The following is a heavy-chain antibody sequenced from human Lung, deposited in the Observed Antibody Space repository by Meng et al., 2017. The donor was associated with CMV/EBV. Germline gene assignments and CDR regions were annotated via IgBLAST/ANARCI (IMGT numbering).Heavy chain of an antibody. J-gene: IGHJ4*02. V-gene: IGHV1-8*01. CDR2: MNTNRGAE. CDR3: ARGFRFRSGYHSSPLDY. D-gene: IGHD3-3*01. Sequence: YGFTSYDVYWVRQATGQGLEWMGWMNTNRGAEDYAKKLQGRVTMTGNTSINTAYMELSSLRSEDAALYYCARGFRFRSGYHSSPLDYWGQGALVTVSS. CDR1: YGFTSYD.